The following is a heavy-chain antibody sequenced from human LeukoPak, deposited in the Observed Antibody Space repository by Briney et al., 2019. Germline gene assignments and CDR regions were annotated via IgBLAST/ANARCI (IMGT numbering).Heavy chain of an antibody. D-gene: IGHD3-22*01. Sequence: ASVKVSCKASGYTFTSYDISWVRQAPGQGLERMGWISAYNGNTNYAQKLQGRVTMTTDTSTSTAYMELRSLRSDDTAVYYCARFVEQPPPSLGLYYFDYWGQGTLVTVSS. CDR3: ARFVEQPPPSLGLYYFDY. CDR1: GYTFTSYD. J-gene: IGHJ4*02. V-gene: IGHV1-18*01. CDR2: ISAYNGNT.